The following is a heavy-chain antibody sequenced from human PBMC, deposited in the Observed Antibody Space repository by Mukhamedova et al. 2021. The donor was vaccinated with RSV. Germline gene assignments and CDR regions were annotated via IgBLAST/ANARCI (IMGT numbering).Heavy chain of an antibody. J-gene: IGHJ4*02. Sequence: WVRQAPGKGLEWVAVISYDGSNKYYADSVKGRFTISRDNSKNTLYLQMNSLRAEDTAVYYCARVYGSLNWGQGTPVTVSS. D-gene: IGHD3-10*01. CDR2: ISYDGSNK. CDR3: ARVYGSLN. V-gene: IGHV3-30-3*01.